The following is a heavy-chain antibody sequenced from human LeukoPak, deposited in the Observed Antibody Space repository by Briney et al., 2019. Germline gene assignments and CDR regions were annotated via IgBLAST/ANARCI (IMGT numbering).Heavy chain of an antibody. Sequence: ASVKVSCKASGYTFTSYGINWVRQAPGQGLEWMGWISAYNGNTNYAQNLQGRVTMTTDTSTSTAYMELRSLRSDDTAVYYRARDAWLVGTTNLYYFDYWGQGTLGTVSA. D-gene: IGHD1-26*01. V-gene: IGHV1-18*01. CDR3: ARDAWLVGTTNLYYFDY. CDR1: GYTFTSYG. CDR2: ISAYNGNT. J-gene: IGHJ4*02.